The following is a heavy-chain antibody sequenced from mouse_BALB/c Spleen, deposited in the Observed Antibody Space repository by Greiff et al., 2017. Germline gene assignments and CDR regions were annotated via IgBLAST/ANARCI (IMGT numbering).Heavy chain of an antibody. J-gene: IGHJ1*01. CDR3: TRGDGYYWYFDV. D-gene: IGHD2-3*01. CDR1: GYTFTDYA. CDR2: INPSNGGT. V-gene: IGHV1S81*02. Sequence: QVQLQQSGAELVRPGVSVKISCKGSGYTFTDYAMYWVKQRPGQGLEWIGEINPSNGGTNFNEKFKSKATLTVDKSSSTAYMQLSSLTSEDSAVYYCTRGDGYYWYFDVWGAGTTVTVSS.